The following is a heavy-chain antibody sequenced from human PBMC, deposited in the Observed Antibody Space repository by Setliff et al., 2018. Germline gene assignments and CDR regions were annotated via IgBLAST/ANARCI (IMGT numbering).Heavy chain of an antibody. CDR3: TRRITIFGVVIKNDY. D-gene: IGHD3-3*01. Sequence: GSLRLSCAASGFTFSSYEMNWVRQAPGKGLEWVSSISSSSSYIYYADSMKGRFTISRDNTKNSLYLQMNSLRAEDTAVYYCTRRITIFGVVIKNDYWGQGTLVTVS. J-gene: IGHJ4*02. CDR2: ISSSSSYI. V-gene: IGHV3-21*01. CDR1: GFTFSSYE.